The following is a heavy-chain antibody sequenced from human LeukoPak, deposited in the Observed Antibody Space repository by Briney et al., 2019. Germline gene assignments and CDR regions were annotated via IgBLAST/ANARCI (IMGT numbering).Heavy chain of an antibody. CDR2: MSPNSGDT. V-gene: IGHV1-8*01. J-gene: IGHJ4*02. Sequence: GASVKVSCKASGYTFTSYDINWVRQATGQGLEWMGWMSPNSGDTGYAQKFQGRVTMTRDTFINTAYMELSSLRSEDTAVYYCAMGEQQLVSDFDYWGQGTLVTVSS. CDR1: GYTFTSYD. CDR3: AMGEQQLVSDFDY. D-gene: IGHD6-13*01.